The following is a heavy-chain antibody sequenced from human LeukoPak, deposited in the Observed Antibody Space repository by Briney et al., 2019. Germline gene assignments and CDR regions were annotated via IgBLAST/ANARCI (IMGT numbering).Heavy chain of an antibody. J-gene: IGHJ6*03. CDR3: ARDYCSGGSCYSHYYYYMDV. CDR2: ISAYNGNT. V-gene: IGHV1-18*01. CDR1: GYTFTSYG. D-gene: IGHD2-15*01. Sequence: ASVKVCCKPSGYTFTSYGISWVRQAPGQGLEWMGWISAYNGNTNYAQKLQGRVTMTTNTSTSTAYMELRSLRSDDTAVYYCARDYCSGGSCYSHYYYYMDVWGKGTTVTVSS.